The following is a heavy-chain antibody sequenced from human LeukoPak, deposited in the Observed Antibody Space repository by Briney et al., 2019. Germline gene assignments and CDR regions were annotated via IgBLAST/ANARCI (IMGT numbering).Heavy chain of an antibody. V-gene: IGHV4-4*07. Sequence: KPSETLSLTCTVSGGSISSHYWSWIRQPAGKGPEWIGRIYTSGSTNYNPSLKSRVTMSVDTSKNQFSLKLSSVTAADTAVYYCARDYDILTGYHDYWGQGTLVTVSS. D-gene: IGHD3-9*01. CDR2: IYTSGST. J-gene: IGHJ4*02. CDR1: GGSISSHY. CDR3: ARDYDILTGYHDY.